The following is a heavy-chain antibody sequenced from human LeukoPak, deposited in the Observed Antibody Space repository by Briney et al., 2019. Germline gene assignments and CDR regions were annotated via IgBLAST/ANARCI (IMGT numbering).Heavy chain of an antibody. Sequence: SETLSLTCTVSGGSIGSGSYYWSWIRQPAGKGLEWVGRIYTSGSTNYNPSLKSRVTISVDTSKNQFSLKLSSVTAADTAVYYCAREIAAAGDPGLTTFDYWGQGTLVTVSS. V-gene: IGHV4-61*02. CDR2: IYTSGST. CDR1: GGSIGSGSYY. D-gene: IGHD6-13*01. CDR3: AREIAAAGDPGLTTFDY. J-gene: IGHJ4*02.